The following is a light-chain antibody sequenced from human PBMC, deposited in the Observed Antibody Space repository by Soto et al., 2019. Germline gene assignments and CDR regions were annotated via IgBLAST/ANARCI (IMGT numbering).Light chain of an antibody. J-gene: IGLJ2*01. CDR2: EVV. V-gene: IGLV2-8*01. CDR1: KNDIGVYDF. Sequence: QSVLTQPPSASGSPGQSVTISCTGTKNDIGVYDFVSWYQHHPGKAPRLIIYEVVQRPSGVPDRFSGSKSGNTASLTVSGLQAADEADYHCAAWDDSLSGLVFGGGTKLTVL. CDR3: AAWDDSLSGLV.